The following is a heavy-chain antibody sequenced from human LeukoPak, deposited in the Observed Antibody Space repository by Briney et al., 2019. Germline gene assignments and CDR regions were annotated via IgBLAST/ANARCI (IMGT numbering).Heavy chain of an antibody. D-gene: IGHD2-2*02. J-gene: IGHJ3*02. CDR3: AKDTIFCSSTSCYRSAFDI. Sequence: GGSLRLSCAASGFTFSSYAMSWVRQAPGKGLEGVSAISGSGGSTYYADSVKGRFTISRDNSKNTLYLQMNSLRAEDTAVYYCAKDTIFCSSTSCYRSAFDIWGQGTMVTVSS. V-gene: IGHV3-23*01. CDR1: GFTFSSYA. CDR2: ISGSGGST.